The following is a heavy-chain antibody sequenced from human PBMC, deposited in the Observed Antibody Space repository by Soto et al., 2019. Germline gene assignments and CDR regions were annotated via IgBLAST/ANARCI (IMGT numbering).Heavy chain of an antibody. CDR2: ISAYNGNT. D-gene: IGHD3-3*01. CDR1: GYTFTSYG. J-gene: IGHJ5*02. CDR3: ARDHDFWSGRRAWDWFAP. Sequence: QVQLVQSGAEVKKPGASVKVSCKASGYTFTSYGISWVRQAPGQGLEWMGWISAYNGNTNYAQKLQGRVTMTTDTSTRTSYMELRSLRSDDTAVYYCARDHDFWSGRRAWDWFAPWGQGTLVTVSS. V-gene: IGHV1-18*01.